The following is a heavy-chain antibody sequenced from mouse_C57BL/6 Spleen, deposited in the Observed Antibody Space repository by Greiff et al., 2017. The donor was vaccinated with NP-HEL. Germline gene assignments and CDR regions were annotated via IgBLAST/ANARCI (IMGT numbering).Heavy chain of an antibody. CDR3: APTVVPDWYFDV. V-gene: IGHV1-64*01. CDR1: GYTFTSYW. J-gene: IGHJ1*03. D-gene: IGHD1-1*01. CDR2: IHPNSGST. Sequence: QVQLKQPGAELVKPGASVKLSCKASGYTFTSYWMHWVKQRPGQGLEWIGMIHPNSGSTNYNEKFKSKATLTVDKSSSTAYMQLSSLTSEDSAVYYCAPTVVPDWYFDVWGTGTTVTVSS.